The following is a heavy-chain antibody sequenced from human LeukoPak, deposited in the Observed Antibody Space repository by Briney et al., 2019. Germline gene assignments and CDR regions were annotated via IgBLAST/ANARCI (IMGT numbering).Heavy chain of an antibody. CDR1: GFTLSSYW. V-gene: IGHV3-7*05. CDR2: INQDGSEK. J-gene: IGHJ4*02. Sequence: PGGSLRLSCAASGFTLSSYWMSWVRQAPGKGLEWVANINQDGSEKYYVDSVKGRFTIPRDNDKNSLYLLTNSLRAEDTAVYYCARIKGAGGGVNDYWGQGTLVTVSS. CDR3: ARIKGAGGGVNDY. D-gene: IGHD2-21*01.